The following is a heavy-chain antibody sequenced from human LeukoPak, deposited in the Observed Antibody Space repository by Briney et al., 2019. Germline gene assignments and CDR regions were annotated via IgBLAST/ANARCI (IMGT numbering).Heavy chain of an antibody. D-gene: IGHD3-10*01. CDR1: GGSFSGYY. Sequence: SETLSLTCAVYGGSFSGYYWSWIRQPAGKGLEWIGRIYTSGSTNYNPSLKSRVTMSVDTSKNQFSLKLSFVTAADTAVYYCARDRGSGSYYNWAQGWFDPWGQGTLVTVSS. V-gene: IGHV4-4*07. CDR3: ARDRGSGSYYNWAQGWFDP. J-gene: IGHJ5*02. CDR2: IYTSGST.